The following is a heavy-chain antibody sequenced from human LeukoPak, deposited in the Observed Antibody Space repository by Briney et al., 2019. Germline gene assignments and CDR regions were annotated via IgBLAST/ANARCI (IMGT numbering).Heavy chain of an antibody. J-gene: IGHJ6*03. CDR2: ISAYNGNT. CDR1: GYTFTSYG. D-gene: IGHD2-2*02. CDR3: ARQILGYCSSTSCYTHYYYYMDV. Sequence: ASVKVSCKASGYTFTSYGISWVRQAPGQGLEWMGWISAYNGNTNYAEKLQGRVTMTTDTSTSTAYMELRSLRSEDTAVYYCARQILGYCSSTSCYTHYYYYMDVWGKGTTVTVSS. V-gene: IGHV1-18*01.